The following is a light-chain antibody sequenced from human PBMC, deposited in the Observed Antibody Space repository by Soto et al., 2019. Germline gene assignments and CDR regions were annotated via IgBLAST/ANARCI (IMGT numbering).Light chain of an antibody. V-gene: IGLV4-60*03. CDR2: LEGSGSY. Sequence: QPVLTQSSSASASLGSSVKLTCTLSSGHSSYIIAWHQQQPGKAPRYLMKLEGSGSYNKGSGVPDRFSGSSSGADRYLTISNLQSDDEADYYCETWDSNPHVVFGVGTKLTVL. CDR1: SGHSSYI. J-gene: IGLJ2*01. CDR3: ETWDSNPHVV.